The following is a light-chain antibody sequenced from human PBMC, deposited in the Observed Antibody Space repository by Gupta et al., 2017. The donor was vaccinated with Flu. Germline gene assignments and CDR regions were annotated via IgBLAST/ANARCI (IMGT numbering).Light chain of an antibody. J-gene: IGLJ2*01. Sequence: SYELTQPPSVSVSPGQTARITCSGDALPNQFAYWYQQKPGQAPVLVIRKDSVRPSGISERFSGSTSGTTVTLTISAVQAEDEADYYCQSADSTETYVVFGGGTKLTVL. V-gene: IGLV3-25*03. CDR3: QSADSTETYVV. CDR2: KDS. CDR1: ALPNQF.